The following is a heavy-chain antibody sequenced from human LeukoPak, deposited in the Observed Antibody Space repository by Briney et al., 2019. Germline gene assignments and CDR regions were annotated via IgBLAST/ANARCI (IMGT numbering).Heavy chain of an antibody. J-gene: IGHJ4*02. CDR1: GGSISSGGYY. D-gene: IGHD2-2*02. CDR2: IYYSGST. CDR3: AREPLYCSSTSCYTWGFDY. Sequence: SETLSLTCTVSGGSISSGGYYWSWIRQHPGKGLEWIGYIYYSGSTYYNPSLKSRVTISVDTSKNQFSLKLSPVTAADTAVYYCAREPLYCSSTSCYTWGFDYWGQGTLVTVSS. V-gene: IGHV4-31*03.